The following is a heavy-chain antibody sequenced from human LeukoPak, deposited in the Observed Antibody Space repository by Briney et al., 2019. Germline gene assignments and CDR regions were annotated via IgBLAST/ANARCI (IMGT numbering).Heavy chain of an antibody. D-gene: IGHD6-13*01. Sequence: GGSLRLSCAASGFSFSDYYMTWIRQAPGKGLEWLSYISGSGSYTNYADSVKGRFTTSRDNAKNSLYLQMNSLRAEDTAVYYCARVGSIAAAGTPDYWGQGTLVTVSS. CDR2: ISGSGSYT. J-gene: IGHJ4*02. V-gene: IGHV3-11*06. CDR1: GFSFSDYY. CDR3: ARVGSIAAAGTPDY.